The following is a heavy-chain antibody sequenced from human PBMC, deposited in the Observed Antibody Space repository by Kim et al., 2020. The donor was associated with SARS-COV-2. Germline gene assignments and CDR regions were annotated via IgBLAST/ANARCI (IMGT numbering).Heavy chain of an antibody. V-gene: IGHV3-21*01. D-gene: IGHD3-3*01. Sequence: GGSLRLSCAASGFTFSTYTMNWVRQAPGRGLEWVSSISSNGNYIYYADSVKGRFTISRDNAKNSLYLQMNSLRAEDTAVYYCARGGGGSGFYTVDYWGQGTLVTASS. CDR1: GFTFSTYT. CDR2: ISSNGNYI. J-gene: IGHJ4*02. CDR3: ARGGGGSGFYTVDY.